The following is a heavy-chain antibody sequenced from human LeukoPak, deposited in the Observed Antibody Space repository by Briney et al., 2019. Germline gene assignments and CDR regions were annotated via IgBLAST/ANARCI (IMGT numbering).Heavy chain of an antibody. CDR1: GFTFSSYR. J-gene: IGHJ4*02. CDR2: INQDGSEK. V-gene: IGHV3-7*01. D-gene: IGHD6-13*01. CDR3: ARDHSSSWYYFDY. Sequence: PGGSLRLSCAASGFTFSSYRMSWVRQAPGKGLEWVANINQDGSEKYYVDSVKGRFTISRDNAQNSLYLQMDSLRAKDTAMYYCARDHSSSWYYFDYWGQGTLVTVSS.